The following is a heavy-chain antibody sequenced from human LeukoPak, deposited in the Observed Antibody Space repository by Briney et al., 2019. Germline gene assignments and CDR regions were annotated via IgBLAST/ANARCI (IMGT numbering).Heavy chain of an antibody. CDR2: TYHSGST. Sequence: PSETLSLTCAVSGASISGNNWWSWVRQPPGKGLEWIGETYHSGSTNYNPSLKSRVTISVDTSKNQFSLKLSSVTAADTAVYYCARLRDYHYYYMDVWGKGTTVTISS. CDR3: ARLRDYHYYYMDV. CDR1: GASISGNNW. V-gene: IGHV4-4*02. J-gene: IGHJ6*03.